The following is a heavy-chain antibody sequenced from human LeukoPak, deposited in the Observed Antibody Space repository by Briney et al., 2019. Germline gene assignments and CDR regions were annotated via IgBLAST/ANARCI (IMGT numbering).Heavy chain of an antibody. D-gene: IGHD1-26*01. V-gene: IGHV3-7*01. CDR1: GFTFTSYW. J-gene: IGHJ4*02. CDR3: ARVRGSQSFDY. Sequence: GGSLRPSCAASGFTFTSYWMTWVRQAPGKGLEWVANIKQDGSEKYYVDSVKGRFTISRDNAKNSLYLQMDSLRVEDTAVYYCARVRGSQSFDYWGQGTLVTVSS. CDR2: IKQDGSEK.